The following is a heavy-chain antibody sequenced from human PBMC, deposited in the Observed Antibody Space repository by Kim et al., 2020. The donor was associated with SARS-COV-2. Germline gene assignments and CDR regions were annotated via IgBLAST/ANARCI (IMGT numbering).Heavy chain of an antibody. Sequence: SETLSLTCTVSGGSISSYYWSWIRQPPGKGLEWIGYIYYSGSTNYNPSLKSRVTISVDTSKNQFSLKLSSVTAADTAVYYCARSLQSGPPLLRFLERDGGAFDIWGQGTMVTVSS. CDR1: GGSISSYY. V-gene: IGHV4-59*13. D-gene: IGHD3-3*01. CDR3: ARSLQSGPPLLRFLERDGGAFDI. J-gene: IGHJ3*02. CDR2: IYYSGST.